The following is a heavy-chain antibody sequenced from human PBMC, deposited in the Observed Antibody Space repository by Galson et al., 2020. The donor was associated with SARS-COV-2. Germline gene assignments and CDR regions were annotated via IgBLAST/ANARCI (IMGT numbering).Heavy chain of an antibody. D-gene: IGHD1-26*01. Sequence: SETLYLTCAVYGGSFSGYYWSWIRQPPGKGLAWHGEINHSGSTNYNPSLKLRVTISVDNSKNQFSLKLSSVTAADTAVYYGAVWWELLDYWGQGTLVTVSS. CDR1: GGSFSGYY. V-gene: IGHV4-34*01. CDR2: INHSGST. J-gene: IGHJ4*02. CDR3: AVWWELLDY.